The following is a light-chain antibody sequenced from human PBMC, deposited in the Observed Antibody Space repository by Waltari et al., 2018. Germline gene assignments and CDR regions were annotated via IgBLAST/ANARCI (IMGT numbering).Light chain of an antibody. CDR1: SSNIGSNS. J-gene: IGLJ2*01. V-gene: IGLV1-44*01. Sequence: QSVLTQPPSASGTPGQRVTISCSGSSSNIGSNSINWYQQPPGTAPKLLIYSNNQRPSGVPDRFSGSKSGTSASLAISGLQSEDEADYHCAAWDDSLNGVIFGGGTKLTVL. CDR3: AAWDDSLNGVI. CDR2: SNN.